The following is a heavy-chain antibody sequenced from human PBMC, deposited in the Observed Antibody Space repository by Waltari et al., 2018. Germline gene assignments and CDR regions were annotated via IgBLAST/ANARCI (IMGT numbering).Heavy chain of an antibody. V-gene: IGHV1-3*01. CDR1: GYTFTSYA. J-gene: IGHJ6*02. CDR3: AREQYYYGSGSYYYYYGMDV. D-gene: IGHD3-10*01. CDR2: VNDGNGKT. Sequence: QVQLVQSGAEVKKPGASVKVSCKASGYTFTSYAMHWVRQAPGHRLEWMGWVNDGNGKTKYSQKFQGRVTITRDTSASTAYMELSSLRSEDTAVYDCAREQYYYGSGSYYYYYGMDVWGQGTTVTVSS.